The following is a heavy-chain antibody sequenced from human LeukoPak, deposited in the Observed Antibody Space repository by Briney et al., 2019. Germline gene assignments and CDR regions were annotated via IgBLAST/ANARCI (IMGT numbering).Heavy chain of an antibody. CDR2: IYYSGST. V-gene: IGHV4-59*01. J-gene: IGHJ4*02. Sequence: SETLSLTCTVSGGPISSYYWSWIRQPPGKGLEWIGYIYYSGSTNYNPSLKSRVTISVDTSKNQFSLKLSSVTAADTAVYYCARAETYYYDSSGYLLDYWGQGTLVTVSS. D-gene: IGHD3-22*01. CDR1: GGPISSYY. CDR3: ARAETYYYDSSGYLLDY.